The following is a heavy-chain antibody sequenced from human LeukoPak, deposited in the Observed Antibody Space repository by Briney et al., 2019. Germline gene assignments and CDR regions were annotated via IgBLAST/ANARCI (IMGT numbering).Heavy chain of an antibody. V-gene: IGHV3-7*01. CDR2: IKQDGSEK. Sequence: GGSLRLSCAASGFTFNSYWMSWVRQAPGKGLEWVANIKQDGSEKYYVDSVKGRFTISRDNAKNSLYLQMNSLRAEDTAVYYCARVFPFGGVIGLLGYWGQGTLVTVSS. D-gene: IGHD3-16*02. CDR3: ARVFPFGGVIGLLGY. J-gene: IGHJ4*02. CDR1: GFTFNSYW.